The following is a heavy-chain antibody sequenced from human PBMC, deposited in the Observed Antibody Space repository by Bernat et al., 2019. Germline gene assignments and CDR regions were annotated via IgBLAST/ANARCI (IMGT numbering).Heavy chain of an antibody. V-gene: IGHV4-30-4*01. D-gene: IGHD4-17*01. CDR3: AREPWGYGDSHC. Sequence: QVQLQESDPGLVKPSQTLSLTCAVSGASISSGDYYWSWVRQPPGKGLEWIGYIYYSGTTYYNPSLKSRVTISVDTSKNQFSLNLNSVTVADTAVYYCAREPWGYGDSHCWGQGTLVTVSS. CDR1: GASISSGDYY. J-gene: IGHJ4*02. CDR2: IYYSGTT.